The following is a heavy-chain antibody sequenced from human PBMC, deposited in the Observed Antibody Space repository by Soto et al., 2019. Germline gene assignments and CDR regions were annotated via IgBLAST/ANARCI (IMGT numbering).Heavy chain of an antibody. Sequence: QVQLVESGGGVVQPGRSLRLSCAASGFTFSSYGMHWVRQAPGKGLEWVAVIWYDGSNKYYADSVKGRFTIPRDNSKNPLYLHMNSLRAEDTAVYYCARDTYYYGSGSYRPFDYWGQGTLVTVSS. CDR3: ARDTYYYGSGSYRPFDY. V-gene: IGHV3-33*01. J-gene: IGHJ4*02. CDR2: IWYDGSNK. D-gene: IGHD3-10*01. CDR1: GFTFSSYG.